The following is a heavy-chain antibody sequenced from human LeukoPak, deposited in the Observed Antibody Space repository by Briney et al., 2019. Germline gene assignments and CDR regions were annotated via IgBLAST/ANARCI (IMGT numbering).Heavy chain of an antibody. CDR2: INNSGST. V-gene: IGHV4-4*07. J-gene: IGHJ4*02. Sequence: SETLSLTCTVSGASFNSHYWSWIRQPPGKGLEWIGRINNSGSTNYNSSLQSRVTMSVDTSKNQFSLKLSSVTAADTAVYYCARALNPLPGTYYFDYWGQGTLVTVSS. D-gene: IGHD2-15*01. CDR1: GASFNSHY. CDR3: ARALNPLPGTYYFDY.